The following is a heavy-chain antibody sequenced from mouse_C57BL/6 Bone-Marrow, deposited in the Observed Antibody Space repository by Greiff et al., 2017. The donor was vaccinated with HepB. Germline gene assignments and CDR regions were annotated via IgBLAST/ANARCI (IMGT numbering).Heavy chain of an antibody. V-gene: IGHV2-3*01. CDR3: AKGNYSNYPYYYAMDY. Sequence: VKLVESGPGLVAPSQSLSITCTVSGFSFTSYGVSWVRQPPGKGLEWLGVMWGDGSTNYHSAHISRLSISKDNSKSQVFLKLNSLQTDDTATYYCAKGNYSNYPYYYAMDYWGQGTSVTVSS. J-gene: IGHJ4*01. D-gene: IGHD2-5*01. CDR1: GFSFTSYG. CDR2: MWGDGST.